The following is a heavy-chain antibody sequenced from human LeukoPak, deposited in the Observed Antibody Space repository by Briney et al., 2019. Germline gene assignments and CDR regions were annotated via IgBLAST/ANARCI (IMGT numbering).Heavy chain of an antibody. J-gene: IGHJ5*02. V-gene: IGHV1-2*02. Sequence: GASVKVSRKTSGYSFTDYYMHWVRQAPGPGLEWMGWINPNSGGTSSAQNFQGRVNTTRDTSITTVYMEVSWLTSDETAIYYCARADRLDGGRYLIGPWGQGTLVTVSS. D-gene: IGHD6-19*01. CDR3: ARADRLDGGRYLIGP. CDR2: INPNSGGT. CDR1: GYSFTDYY.